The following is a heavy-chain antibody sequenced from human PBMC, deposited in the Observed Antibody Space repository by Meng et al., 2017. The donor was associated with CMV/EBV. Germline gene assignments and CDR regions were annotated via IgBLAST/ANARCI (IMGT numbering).Heavy chain of an antibody. J-gene: IGHJ6*02. V-gene: IGHV3-21*01. CDR1: GFTFSSYA. CDR2: ISSSSSYI. Sequence: GESLKISCAASGFTFSSYAMSWVRQAPGKGLEWASCISSSSSYIYYADSVKGRFTISRDNAKNSLYLQMNSLRAEDTAVYYCARDRIAAAGTPVGYYYGMDVWGQGTTVTVSS. D-gene: IGHD6-13*01. CDR3: ARDRIAAAGTPVGYYYGMDV.